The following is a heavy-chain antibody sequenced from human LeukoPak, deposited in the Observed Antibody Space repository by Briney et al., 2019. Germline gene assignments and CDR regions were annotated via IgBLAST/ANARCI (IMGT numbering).Heavy chain of an antibody. CDR1: GYTFSSYG. J-gene: IGHJ5*02. CDR3: AREDRHMNWFDP. V-gene: IGHV1-18*01. Sequence: ASVKVSCKASGYTFSSYGISWVRQAPGQGLEWMGWISAYNGNTNYAQKLQGRVTMTTDTSTSTAYMELRSLRSNDTAVYYCAREDRHMNWFDPWGQGTLVTVSS. CDR2: ISAYNGNT.